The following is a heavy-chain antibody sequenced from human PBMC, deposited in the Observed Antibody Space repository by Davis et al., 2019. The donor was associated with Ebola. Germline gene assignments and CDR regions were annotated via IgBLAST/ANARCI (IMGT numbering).Heavy chain of an antibody. J-gene: IGHJ2*01. V-gene: IGHV3-11*01. CDR1: GFTFTDYY. Sequence: GESLKISCAASGFTFTDYYMRWIRQAPGKGLEWISYSSKTGNTVFYADSVKGRFTITRDNAENSLYLQMNSLRAADSAVYYCARGGEDYGGWYFDLWGRGTLVTVSS. CDR3: ARGGEDYGGWYFDL. D-gene: IGHD4-17*01. CDR2: SSKTGNTV.